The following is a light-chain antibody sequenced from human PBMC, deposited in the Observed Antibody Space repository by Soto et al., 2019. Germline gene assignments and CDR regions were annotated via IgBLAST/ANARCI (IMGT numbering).Light chain of an antibody. CDR3: SSYTSISTYV. CDR2: EVS. V-gene: IGLV2-8*01. CDR1: SSDVGAYNY. Sequence: QSVLTQPPSASGSPGQSVTISCTGTSSDVGAYNYVSWYQQHPGKAPKLIIYEVSKRPSGVPDRFSGSKSGNTASLTVSGFQAEDEADYYCSSYTSISTYVFGTGTKVTVL. J-gene: IGLJ1*01.